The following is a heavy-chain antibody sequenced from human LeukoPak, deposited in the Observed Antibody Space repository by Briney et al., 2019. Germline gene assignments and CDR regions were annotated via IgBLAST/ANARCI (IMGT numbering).Heavy chain of an antibody. D-gene: IGHD3-3*01. V-gene: IGHV3-7*01. CDR1: GFTFTNYW. CDR2: INQDGSEK. J-gene: IGHJ4*02. Sequence: GGSLRLSCAASGFTFTNYWINWVRQAPGKGLEWVANINQDGSEKYYVDSVKGRFTISRDNSKNTLYLQMNSLRAEDTAVYYCASSLWRGYLDYWGQGTLVTVSS. CDR3: ASSLWRGYLDY.